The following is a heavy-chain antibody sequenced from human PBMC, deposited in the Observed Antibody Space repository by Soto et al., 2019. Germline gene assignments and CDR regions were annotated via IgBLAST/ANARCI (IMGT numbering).Heavy chain of an antibody. CDR3: ARDCSGGSCWFFNDYYGMDV. CDR2: IIPIFGTA. D-gene: IGHD2-15*01. Sequence: GASVKVSCKASGXTFSSYAISWVRQAPGQGLEWMGGIIPIFGTANYAQKFQGRVTITADESTSTAYMELSSLRSEDTAVYYCARDCSGGSCWFFNDYYGMDVWGQGTTVTVSS. V-gene: IGHV1-69*13. CDR1: GXTFSSYA. J-gene: IGHJ6*02.